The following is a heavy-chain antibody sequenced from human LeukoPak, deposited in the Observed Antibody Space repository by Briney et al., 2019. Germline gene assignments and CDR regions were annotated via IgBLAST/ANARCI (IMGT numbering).Heavy chain of an antibody. CDR3: ARDEQGPAAMRYYYYMDV. Sequence: ASVKVSCKASGYTFTSYAMNWVRQAPGQGLEWMGWINTNTGNPTYAQGFTGRFVFSLDTSVSTAYLQISSLKAEDTAVYYCARDEQGPAAMRYYYYMDVWGKGTTVTVSS. D-gene: IGHD2-2*01. J-gene: IGHJ6*03. CDR1: GYTFTSYA. V-gene: IGHV7-4-1*02. CDR2: INTNTGNP.